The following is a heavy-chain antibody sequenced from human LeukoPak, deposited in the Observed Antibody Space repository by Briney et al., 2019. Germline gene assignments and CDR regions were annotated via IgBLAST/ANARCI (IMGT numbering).Heavy chain of an antibody. V-gene: IGHV4-39*01. CDR3: ARHAVEAASRWFDD. CDR1: GDSMSSSHYC. CDR2: IYYSGGT. Sequence: SETLSLTCTVSGDSMSSSHYCWGWIRQPPGKGLEWIGSIYYSGGTYYNPSLKSRVTMSVDTSKKQFSLKLSSVTAADTAVYYCARHAVEAASRWFDDWGQGTLVTVSS. J-gene: IGHJ5*02. D-gene: IGHD1-1*01.